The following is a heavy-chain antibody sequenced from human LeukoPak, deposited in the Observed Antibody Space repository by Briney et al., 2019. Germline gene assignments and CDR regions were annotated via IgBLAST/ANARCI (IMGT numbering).Heavy chain of an antibody. CDR1: GFTSSNYG. V-gene: IGHV3-33*01. D-gene: IGHD4-17*01. Sequence: GGSLRLSCAASGFTSSNYGMHWVRQAPGKGLERVAVIWHDGSNEYYADSVRGRFTISRDNSKNTLYLQMSSLRAEDTAVYYCARDQDYGFDYWGQGTLVIVSS. CDR2: IWHDGSNE. CDR3: ARDQDYGFDY. J-gene: IGHJ4*02.